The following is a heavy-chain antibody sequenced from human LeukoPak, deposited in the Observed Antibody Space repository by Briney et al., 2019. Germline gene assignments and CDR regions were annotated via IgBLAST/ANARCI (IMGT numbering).Heavy chain of an antibody. V-gene: IGHV4-59*01. CDR1: GGSISSYY. CDR2: IYYSGST. Sequence: PSETLSLTCTVSGGSISSYYWSWIRQPPGKGLEWIGYIYYSGSTNYNPSLKSRVTISVDTSKNQFSLKLSFMAAADTAVYYCARVRGLVRGGRIAAAAHGIAFDIWGQGTMVTVSS. CDR3: ARVRGLVRGGRIAAAAHGIAFDI. J-gene: IGHJ3*02. D-gene: IGHD6-13*01.